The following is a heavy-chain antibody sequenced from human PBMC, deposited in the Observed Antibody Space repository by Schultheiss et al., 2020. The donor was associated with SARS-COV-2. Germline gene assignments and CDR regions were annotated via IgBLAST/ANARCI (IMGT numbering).Heavy chain of an antibody. V-gene: IGHV4-30-4*01. J-gene: IGHJ6*02. CDR1: GGSTSSGDYY. D-gene: IGHD2-2*03. CDR2: IYYSGDT. Sequence: SETLSLTCTVSGGSTSSGDYYWSWIRQPPGKGLQWIGYIYYSGDTYYNPSLKSRLTISVDTSKNQFSLRLNSVTAADTAVYYCARGRAGYCSSTSCFRSRPYGMDVWGQGTTVTVSS. CDR3: ARGRAGYCSSTSCFRSRPYGMDV.